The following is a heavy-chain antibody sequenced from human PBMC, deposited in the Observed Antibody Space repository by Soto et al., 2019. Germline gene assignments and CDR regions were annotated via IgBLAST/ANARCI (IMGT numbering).Heavy chain of an antibody. CDR3: AKLYPAGTETYLGGFDY. V-gene: IGHV3-30*18. CDR1: GFTFSSYG. D-gene: IGHD7-27*01. J-gene: IGHJ4*02. CDR2: ISYDGSSK. Sequence: QVQLVESGGGVVQPGRSLRLSCAASGFTFSSYGMHWVRQAPGKGLEWVALISYDGSSKYYEDSVKGRFTISRDNSKNTLYLQMNSLRTEDTAVYYCAKLYPAGTETYLGGFDYWGQGALVTVSS.